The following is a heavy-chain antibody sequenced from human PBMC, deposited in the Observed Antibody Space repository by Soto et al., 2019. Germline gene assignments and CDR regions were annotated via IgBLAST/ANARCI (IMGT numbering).Heavy chain of an antibody. CDR2: ISWNSGTM. CDR3: VKGFCSNTRCLTYSYMDV. J-gene: IGHJ6*03. D-gene: IGHD2-2*01. CDR1: GFSFDEYA. V-gene: IGHV3-9*01. Sequence: EVQLVESGGGLVQPGRSLRLSCAASGFSFDEYAMHWVRQAPGKGLEWVSGISWNSGTMGYGDSVKGRFTISRNNAKNSLYLQTNSLRAEDTALYYCVKGFCSNTRCLTYSYMDVWGKGTTVTVSS.